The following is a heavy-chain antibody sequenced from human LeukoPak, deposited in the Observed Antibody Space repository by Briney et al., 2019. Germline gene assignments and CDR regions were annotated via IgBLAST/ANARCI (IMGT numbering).Heavy chain of an antibody. CDR1: VFTLSGSY. Sequence: GVSLRLPRAASVFTLSGSYMHWVRQASAKGLEGVGRVRSKANSYATAYGASVKGRFSISRDDSKNTAYLQMNSLKTEGTAVYYCNMITGAFDIWGQGTMVTVSS. CDR3: NMITGAFDI. CDR2: VRSKANSYAT. D-gene: IGHD1-14*01. J-gene: IGHJ3*02. V-gene: IGHV3-73*01.